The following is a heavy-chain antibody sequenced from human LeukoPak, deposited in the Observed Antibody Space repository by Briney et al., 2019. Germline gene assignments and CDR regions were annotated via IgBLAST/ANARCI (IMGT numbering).Heavy chain of an antibody. CDR2: ISYDGSNK. CDR1: GFTFSSYA. Sequence: GGSLRLSCAAYGFTFSSYAMHWVRQAPGKGLEWVAVISYDGSNKYYADSVKGRLTISRDNSKNTLYLHMNSLRGEDTAVYYCARGDYKYMDVWGKGTTVTVSS. J-gene: IGHJ6*03. CDR3: ARGDYKYMDV. V-gene: IGHV3-30*04.